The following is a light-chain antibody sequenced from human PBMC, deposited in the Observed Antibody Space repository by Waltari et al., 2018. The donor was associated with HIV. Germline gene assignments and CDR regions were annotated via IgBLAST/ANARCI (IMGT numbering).Light chain of an antibody. Sequence: QSALTQPRSVSGSPGQSVTISCTGTSSDVGGYNYVSWYQQHPGKAPKRLISDVSKRPSGVPDRFAGSKSGNTASLTISGLQAEDEADYYCCSYAGSYTLVVFGGGTKLTVL. CDR3: CSYAGSYTLVV. V-gene: IGLV2-11*01. J-gene: IGLJ2*01. CDR1: SSDVGGYNY. CDR2: DVS.